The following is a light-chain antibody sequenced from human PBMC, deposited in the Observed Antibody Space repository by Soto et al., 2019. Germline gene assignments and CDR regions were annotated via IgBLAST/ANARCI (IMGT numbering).Light chain of an antibody. CDR1: QGIRSY. J-gene: IGKJ4*01. V-gene: IGKV1-9*01. CDR3: QQLNDYPLT. CDR2: SAS. Sequence: DIQLTQSPSFLSASVGDRVTITCRASQGIRSYLAWYQQKPGKAPNLLIYSASTLQSGVPSRFSGSGSGTEFTLTISSLQPEAFTTYYCQQLNDYPLTFGGGTKVEIK.